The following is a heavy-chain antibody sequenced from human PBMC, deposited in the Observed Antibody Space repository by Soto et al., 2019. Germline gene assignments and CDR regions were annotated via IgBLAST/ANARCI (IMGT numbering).Heavy chain of an antibody. Sequence: EVQLLESGGGLVQPGGSLRLSCAASGFTFSSYAMSWVRQAPGKGLEWVSAISGSGGSTYNADSVKGRFTISRDNSKNTLYLRMNSLRAEDTAIYYCAKTVLYSSSSGDYWVQGTLVTVSS. J-gene: IGHJ4*02. D-gene: IGHD6-6*01. CDR1: GFTFSSYA. V-gene: IGHV3-23*01. CDR2: ISGSGGST. CDR3: AKTVLYSSSSGDY.